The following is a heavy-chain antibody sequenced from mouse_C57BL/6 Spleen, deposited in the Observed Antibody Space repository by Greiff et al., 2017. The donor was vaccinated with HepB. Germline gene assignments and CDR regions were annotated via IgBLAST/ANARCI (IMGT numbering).Heavy chain of an antibody. D-gene: IGHD2-4*01. CDR1: GYTFTSYW. Sequence: QVQLKQPGAELVRPGSSVKLSCKASGYTFTSYWMHWVKQRPIQGLEWIGNIDPSDSETHYNQKFKDKATLTVDKSSSTAYMQLSSLTSEDSAVYYCARPYDYHDDPFAYWGQGTLVTVSA. V-gene: IGHV1-52*01. CDR3: ARPYDYHDDPFAY. J-gene: IGHJ3*01. CDR2: IDPSDSET.